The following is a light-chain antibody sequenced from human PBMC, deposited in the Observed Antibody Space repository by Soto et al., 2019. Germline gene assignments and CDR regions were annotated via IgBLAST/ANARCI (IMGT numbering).Light chain of an antibody. V-gene: IGLV2-14*03. CDR3: SSYTTSNTRQIV. CDR2: AVS. CDR1: SSDVGGYNY. Sequence: QSALTQPASVSGSPGQSITISCTGPSSDVGGYNYVSWYQHHPGKAPKLMIYAVSNRPSGVSNRFSGSKSGNTASLTISGLQPEDEADYYCSSYTTSNTRQIVFGTGTKLTVL. J-gene: IGLJ1*01.